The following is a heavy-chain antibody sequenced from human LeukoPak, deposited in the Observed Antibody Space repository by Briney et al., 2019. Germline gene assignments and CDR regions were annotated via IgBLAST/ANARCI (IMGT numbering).Heavy chain of an antibody. CDR2: ISGSGGST. V-gene: IGHV3-23*01. CDR3: AKDQRTNYYGSVEPFDY. D-gene: IGHD3-10*01. J-gene: IGHJ4*02. CDR1: GFTFSSYA. Sequence: GGSLRLSCAASGFTFSSYAMSWVRQAPGKGLEWVSAISGSGGSTYYADSVKGRFTISRDTSKNTLYLQMNSLRAEDTAVYYCAKDQRTNYYGSVEPFDYWGQGTLVTVSS.